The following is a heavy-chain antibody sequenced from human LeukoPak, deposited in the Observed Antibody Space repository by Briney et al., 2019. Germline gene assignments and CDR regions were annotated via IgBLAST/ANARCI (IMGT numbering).Heavy chain of an antibody. V-gene: IGHV3-23*01. CDR3: AKDHGRYDILTVSFPYYFDY. CDR2: ISGSGGST. Sequence: SGGSLRLSCAASGFTFSSYAMSWVRQAPGKGLEWVSAISGSGGSTYYADSVKGRFTISRDNSKNTLYLQMNSLRAEDTAVYYCAKDHGRYDILTVSFPYYFDYWGQGTLVTVSS. D-gene: IGHD3-9*01. J-gene: IGHJ4*02. CDR1: GFTFSSYA.